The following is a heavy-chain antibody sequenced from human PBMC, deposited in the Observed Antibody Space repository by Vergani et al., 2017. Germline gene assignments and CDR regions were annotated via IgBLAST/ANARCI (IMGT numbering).Heavy chain of an antibody. CDR2: IYTSGST. CDR3: ARVGSLEPGGGYFQH. CDR1: GGSISSGDYY. J-gene: IGHJ1*01. D-gene: IGHD1-1*01. Sequence: QVQLQESGPGLVKPSQTLSLTCTVSGGSISSGDYYWSWIRQPAGKGLEWIGRIYTSGSTNYNPSLKSRVTMSVDTSKNQFSLKLSSVTAADTAVYYCARVGSLEPGGGYFQHWGQGTLVTVSS. V-gene: IGHV4-61*02.